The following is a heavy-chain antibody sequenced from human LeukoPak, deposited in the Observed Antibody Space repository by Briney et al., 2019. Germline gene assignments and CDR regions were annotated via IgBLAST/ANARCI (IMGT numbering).Heavy chain of an antibody. D-gene: IGHD3-3*01. J-gene: IGHJ4*02. CDR2: ISAYNGNT. V-gene: IGHV1-18*01. CDR3: ARANEEITIFGVVILSSDY. Sequence: ASVNVSCKASGYTFTSYGISWVRQAPGQGLEWMGWISAYNGNTNYAQKLQGRVTMTTDTSTSTAYMELRSLRSDDTAVYYCARANEEITIFGVVILSSDYWGQGTLVTVSS. CDR1: GYTFTSYG.